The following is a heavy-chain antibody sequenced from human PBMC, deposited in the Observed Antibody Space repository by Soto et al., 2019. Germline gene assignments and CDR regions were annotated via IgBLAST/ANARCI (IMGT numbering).Heavy chain of an antibody. D-gene: IGHD5-18*01. V-gene: IGHV1-69*13. CDR1: GDTLSHYC. CDR3: AAGDSSDTGDH. Sequence: VASVKVSCKASGDTLSHYCVSWVRQVPGKGLEWMGGTTAILGTRDYAQKFQGRMTITSDESTTTSYMELNSLTSDDTAVYYCAAGDSSDTGDHWGQGTLVTVSS. CDR2: TTAILGTR. J-gene: IGHJ4*02.